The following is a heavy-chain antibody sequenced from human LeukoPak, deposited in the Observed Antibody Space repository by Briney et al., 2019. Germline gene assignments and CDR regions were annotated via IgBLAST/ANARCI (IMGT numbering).Heavy chain of an antibody. CDR1: GYTFTVYY. CDR2: INPNSGGT. D-gene: IGHD1-26*01. V-gene: IGHV1-2*02. CDR3: ARATPQIVGLDY. J-gene: IGHJ4*02. Sequence: ASVKVSCKTSGYTFTVYYMHWVRQAPGQGLEWVGWINPNSGGTNYAQKFQGRVTMTRDTSISTAYMELSRLGSDDTAVYYCARATPQIVGLDYWGQGTLVTVSS.